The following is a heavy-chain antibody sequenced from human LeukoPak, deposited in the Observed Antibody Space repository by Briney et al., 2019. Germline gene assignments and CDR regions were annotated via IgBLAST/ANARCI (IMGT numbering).Heavy chain of an antibody. V-gene: IGHV3-53*01. CDR1: GFSVRSSY. J-gene: IGHJ4*02. Sequence: AGGSLRLSCEASGFSVRSSYMSWVRQAPGKGLEWVSVIYTSDSTHYADSVKGRFIISRDNSRNTLYLQMNSLRAEDTAVYYCARGESCGGDCYPHWGQGTLVTVSS. CDR3: ARGESCGGDCYPH. CDR2: IYTSDST. D-gene: IGHD2-21*02.